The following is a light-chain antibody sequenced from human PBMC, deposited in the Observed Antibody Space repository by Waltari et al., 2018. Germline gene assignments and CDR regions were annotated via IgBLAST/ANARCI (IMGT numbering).Light chain of an antibody. CDR1: SITLAILYL. V-gene: IGLV2-23*02. CDR2: EIS. Sequence: QSALTQPAPLPGHPGQSFTISSTPVSITLAILYLVLWYQHHPGRNPRLLIYEISQRPAEISNRFSGSKSGNTASLTISGLQPEDEADYFCCSFAGYGIYVFGSGTQVSVL. J-gene: IGLJ1*01. CDR3: CSFAGYGIYV.